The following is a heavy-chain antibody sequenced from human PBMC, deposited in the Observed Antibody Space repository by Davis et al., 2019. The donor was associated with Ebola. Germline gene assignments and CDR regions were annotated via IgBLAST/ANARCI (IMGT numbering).Heavy chain of an antibody. V-gene: IGHV1-3*01. CDR2: TNAGNGNT. CDR3: ARWRAILGLYYFDY. J-gene: IGHJ4*02. D-gene: IGHD2/OR15-2a*01. Sequence: AASVKVSCKASAYTFTSYAMHWVRHAPGQRLEWMGWTNAGNGNTKYSQKFQGRVTITRDTSASTAYMELSSLRSEDTAVYYCARWRAILGLYYFDYWGQGTLVTVSS. CDR1: AYTFTSYA.